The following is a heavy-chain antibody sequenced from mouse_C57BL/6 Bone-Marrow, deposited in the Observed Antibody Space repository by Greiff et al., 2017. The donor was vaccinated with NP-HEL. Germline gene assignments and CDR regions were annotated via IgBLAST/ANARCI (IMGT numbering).Heavy chain of an antibody. CDR2: INPNNGGT. V-gene: IGHV1-26*01. CDR1: GYTFTDYY. Sequence: EVKLQQSGPELVKPGASVKISCKASGYTFTDYYMNWVKQSHGKSLEWIGDINPNNGGTSYNQKFKGKATLTVDKSSSTAYMELSSLTSEDSAVYYSASTYYYAMDYWGQGTSVTVSA. CDR3: ASTYYYAMDY. J-gene: IGHJ4*01.